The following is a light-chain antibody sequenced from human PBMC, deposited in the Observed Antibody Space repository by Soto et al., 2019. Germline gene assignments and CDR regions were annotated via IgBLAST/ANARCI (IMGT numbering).Light chain of an antibody. CDR1: QSIRTW. Sequence: DIQMTQSPSILSASVGDRVTITCRASQSIRTWLAWYQQKPGKAPKLLIWHASNLETGVPSRFSASGSGTEFTLTISSLHPDDFATYYCQQYDSFSTFGQGTKLEIK. CDR3: QQYDSFST. CDR2: HAS. J-gene: IGKJ2*01. V-gene: IGKV1-5*01.